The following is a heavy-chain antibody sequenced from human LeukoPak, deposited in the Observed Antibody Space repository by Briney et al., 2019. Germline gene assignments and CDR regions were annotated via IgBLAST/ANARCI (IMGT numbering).Heavy chain of an antibody. V-gene: IGHV4-4*09. J-gene: IGHJ4*02. CDR1: GGFISTYY. D-gene: IGHD6-6*01. CDR3: ARHDAGIAARPFDN. CDR2: IHASGPT. Sequence: PSETLSLTCTVSGGFISTYYWSWIRRPPGKGLEWIAYIHASGPTNYNPSLKSRITISVDTSKNQFSLKLSSVTAADTAVYYCARHDAGIAARPFDNWGQGTLVTVSS.